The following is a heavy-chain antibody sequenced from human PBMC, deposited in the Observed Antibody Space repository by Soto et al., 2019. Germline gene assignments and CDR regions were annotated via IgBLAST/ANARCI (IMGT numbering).Heavy chain of an antibody. Sequence: GESLKISCKGSGYSFAGHWITWVRQKPGKGLEWMGRIDPSDSQTYYSPSFRGHVTISVTKSITTVFLQWSSLRASDTAMYYCARQIYDSDTGPNFQYYFDSWGQGTPVTVSS. D-gene: IGHD3-22*01. CDR2: IDPSDSQT. CDR1: GYSFAGHW. J-gene: IGHJ4*02. V-gene: IGHV5-10-1*01. CDR3: ARQIYDSDTGPNFQYYFDS.